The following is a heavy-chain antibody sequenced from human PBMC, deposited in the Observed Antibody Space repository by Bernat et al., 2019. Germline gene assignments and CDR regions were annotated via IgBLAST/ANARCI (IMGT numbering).Heavy chain of an antibody. CDR2: TYYSGST. D-gene: IGHD2-15*01. Sequence: QVQLQESGPGLVKPSQTLSLTCTVSGGSISSGGYYWSWIRQHPGKGLEWIGYTYYSGSTYYNPSLQSRVTISVDTSKNQFSLKLSSVTAADPAVYYCARDRGAKGYCSGGSCYSGGTYYYGMDVWGQGTTVTVSS. J-gene: IGHJ6*02. CDR1: GGSISSGGYY. CDR3: ARDRGAKGYCSGGSCYSGGTYYYGMDV. V-gene: IGHV4-31*03.